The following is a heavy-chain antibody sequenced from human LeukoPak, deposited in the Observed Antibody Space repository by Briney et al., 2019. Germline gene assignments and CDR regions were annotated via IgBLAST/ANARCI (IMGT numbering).Heavy chain of an antibody. V-gene: IGHV1-3*01. CDR3: ARDLGYCTGGTCYPNWFDP. J-gene: IGHJ5*02. CDR2: INAGNDNT. D-gene: IGHD2-15*01. CDR1: GYTFTSYA. Sequence: ASVTVSCTASGYTFTSYAMHWVRQAPGQRLEWMGWINAGNDNTKYSQKFQGRVTITRDTSASTAYMELSSLRSEDTAVYYCARDLGYCTGGTCYPNWFDPWGQGTLVTVSS.